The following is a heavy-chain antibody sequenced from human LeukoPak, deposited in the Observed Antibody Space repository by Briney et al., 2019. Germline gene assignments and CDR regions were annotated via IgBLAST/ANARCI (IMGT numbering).Heavy chain of an antibody. CDR2: INPNSGGT. V-gene: IGHV1-2*02. D-gene: IGHD2-2*01. Sequence: GASVKVSCKASGYTFTGYYMHWVRQAPGHGLEWMGWINPNSGGTNYAQKFQGRVTMTRDTSISTAYMELSRLRSDDTAVYYCARESVVVVPAAYYYYMDVWGKGTTVTVSS. CDR1: GYTFTGYY. J-gene: IGHJ6*03. CDR3: ARESVVVVPAAYYYYMDV.